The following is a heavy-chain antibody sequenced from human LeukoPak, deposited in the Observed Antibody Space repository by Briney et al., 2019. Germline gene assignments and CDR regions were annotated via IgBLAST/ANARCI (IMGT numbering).Heavy chain of an antibody. V-gene: IGHV4-30-2*01. CDR3: ARSSVAAAGYFDY. Sequence: SQTLSLTCAVSGGSISSGGYSWSWIRQPPGKGLEWIGYIYHSGSTYYNPSLKSRVTISVDRSKNQFSLKLSSVTAADTAVYYCARSSVAAAGYFDYWGQGTRVTVSS. D-gene: IGHD6-13*01. J-gene: IGHJ4*02. CDR1: GGSISSGGYS. CDR2: IYHSGST.